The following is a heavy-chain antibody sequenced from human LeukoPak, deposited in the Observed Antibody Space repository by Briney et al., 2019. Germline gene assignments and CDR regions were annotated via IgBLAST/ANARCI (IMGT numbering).Heavy chain of an antibody. J-gene: IGHJ4*02. CDR2: ISNSGGST. CDR3: AKTGGSGSYELDY. V-gene: IGHV3-23*01. CDR1: GFTFSIYG. D-gene: IGHD3-10*01. Sequence: PGGTLRLSCAASGFTFSIYGMSWVRQAPGKGLEWVSTISNSGGSTYYADSVKGRFTISRDNSKNTLYLQMNSLRAEDTAVYYCAKTGGSGSYELDYWGQGTLVTVSS.